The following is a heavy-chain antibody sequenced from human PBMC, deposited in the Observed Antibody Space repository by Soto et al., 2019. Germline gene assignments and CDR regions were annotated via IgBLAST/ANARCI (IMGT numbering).Heavy chain of an antibody. CDR3: ARYANCSSTSCYRPSYYYYGMDV. CDR2: IIPIFGTA. D-gene: IGHD2-2*02. Sequence: GASVKVSCKASAGTFSSYAISWVRQAPGQGLEWMGGIIPIFGTANYAQKFQGRVTITADESTSTAYMELSSLRSEDTAVYYCARYANCSSTSCYRPSYYYYGMDVWGQGTTVTVSS. J-gene: IGHJ6*02. V-gene: IGHV1-69*13. CDR1: AGTFSSYA.